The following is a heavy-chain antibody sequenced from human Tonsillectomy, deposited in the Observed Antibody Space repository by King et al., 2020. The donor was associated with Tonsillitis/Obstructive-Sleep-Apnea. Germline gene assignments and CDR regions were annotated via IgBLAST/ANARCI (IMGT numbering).Heavy chain of an antibody. J-gene: IGHJ5*02. V-gene: IGHV1-69*01. CDR1: GGTFSSYA. CDR3: ARVTGSGSGWFDP. D-gene: IGHD3-10*01. CDR2: IIPIFGTA. Sequence: VQLVQSGAEVKKPGSSVKVSCTASGGTFSSYAISWVRQAPGHGLEWMGGIIPIFGTANYAQKFQGRVTITADESTSTAYMELSSLRSEDTAVYYCARVTGSGSGWFDPWGQGTLVSVSS.